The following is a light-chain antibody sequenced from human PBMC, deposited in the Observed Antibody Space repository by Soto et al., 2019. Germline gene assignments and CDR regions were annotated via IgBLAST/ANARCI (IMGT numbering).Light chain of an antibody. Sequence: DIVMTQTPLSLSVTPGQPASISCKSSQTLLRSDGKNYMYWYLQKPGQPPQLLISEVSNQFSGVPDRFSGSGSGPDFTLQISRVEAYDVWVYYCLQTIRLPNTFGQVTKLEIK. J-gene: IGKJ2*01. CDR3: LQTIRLPNT. CDR2: EVS. V-gene: IGKV2D-29*01. CDR1: QTLLRSDGKNY.